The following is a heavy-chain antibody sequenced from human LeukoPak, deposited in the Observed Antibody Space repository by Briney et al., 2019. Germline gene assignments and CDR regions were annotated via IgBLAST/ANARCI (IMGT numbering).Heavy chain of an antibody. J-gene: IGHJ4*02. Sequence: PGGSLRLSCAASGFTVSSNYMSWVRQAPGKGLEWVSVIYSGGSTYYADSVKGRFTISRDNSKNTLYLQMNSLRAEDTAAYYCARSTYYYDSSGYYYVYYFDYWGQGTLVTVSS. V-gene: IGHV3-53*01. CDR2: IYSGGST. CDR1: GFTVSSNY. CDR3: ARSTYYYDSSGYYYVYYFDY. D-gene: IGHD3-22*01.